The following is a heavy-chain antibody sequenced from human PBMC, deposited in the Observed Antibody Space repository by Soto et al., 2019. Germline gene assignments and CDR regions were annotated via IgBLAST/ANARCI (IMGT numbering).Heavy chain of an antibody. CDR2: IHSGGST. Sequence: EVQLVESGGGLVQPGGSLRLSCAASGFTVRRYYMSRVRQAPGKGLEWVSVIHSGGSTYYADSVKGRFTISRDNSKNSLYLHMNSRRAEDTAVYDSARESKDSSGWYDYWGQGTLVTVSS. CDR1: GFTVRRYY. CDR3: ARESKDSSGWYDY. D-gene: IGHD6-19*01. V-gene: IGHV3-66*01. J-gene: IGHJ4*02.